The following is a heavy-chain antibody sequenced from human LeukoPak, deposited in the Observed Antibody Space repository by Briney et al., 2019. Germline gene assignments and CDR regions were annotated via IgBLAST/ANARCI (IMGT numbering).Heavy chain of an antibody. CDR2: IYPGDSDT. Sequence: GESLKISCKGSGYSFTSYWIGWVRQMPGKGLEWMGIIYPGDSDTRYSPSFQGQVTISADKSISTAYLQWSSLKASDTAMYYCARQSYSSGWYTGYYFDYWAREPWSPSPQ. V-gene: IGHV5-51*01. D-gene: IGHD6-19*01. J-gene: IGHJ4*02. CDR1: GYSFTSYW. CDR3: ARQSYSSGWYTGYYFDY.